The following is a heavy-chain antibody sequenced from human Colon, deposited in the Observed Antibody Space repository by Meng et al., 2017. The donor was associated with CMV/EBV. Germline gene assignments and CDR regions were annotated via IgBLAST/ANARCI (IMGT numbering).Heavy chain of an antibody. CDR1: SYTFSSFI. CDR3: ARMSGFDFGLPD. D-gene: IGHD5-12*01. CDR2: INTYKDKTNT. Sequence: ASVKVSCKASSYTFSSFIIAWVRQAPGQGLEWMGWINTYKDKTNTNYAQKFRGRVTITTYTSTTTAYMDLRSLRSNDPAVYYCARMSGFDFGLPDWGQGTLVTVSS. J-gene: IGHJ4*02. V-gene: IGHV1-18*01.